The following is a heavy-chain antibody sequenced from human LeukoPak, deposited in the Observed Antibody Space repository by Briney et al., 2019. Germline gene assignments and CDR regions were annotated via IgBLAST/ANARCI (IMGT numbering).Heavy chain of an antibody. V-gene: IGHV3-30*02. CDR3: ARVRGASSSSWYFDY. CDR1: GFTFTAHG. D-gene: IGHD6-13*01. CDR2: IRYDGSYQ. Sequence: PGGSLRLSCAASGFTFTAHGMDWVRQAPGKGLEWVATIRYDGSYQWYAESVKGRFTISRDNSKNTLYLQMNSLGAEDTAVYYCARVRGASSSSWYFDYWGQGTLVTVSS. J-gene: IGHJ4*02.